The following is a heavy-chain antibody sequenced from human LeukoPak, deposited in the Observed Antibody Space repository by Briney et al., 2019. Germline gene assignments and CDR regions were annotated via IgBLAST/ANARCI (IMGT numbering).Heavy chain of an antibody. Sequence: PSETLSLTCTVSGGSVSSGSYYWSWIRQPPGKGLEWIGYTYYSGRTNYNPSLKSRVTISVDTSKNQFSLKLSSVTAADTAVYYCASTVVVPAAMYGYYFDYWGQGTLVTVSS. CDR2: TYYSGRT. CDR1: GGSVSSGSYY. CDR3: ASTVVVPAAMYGYYFDY. V-gene: IGHV4-61*01. D-gene: IGHD2-2*01. J-gene: IGHJ4*02.